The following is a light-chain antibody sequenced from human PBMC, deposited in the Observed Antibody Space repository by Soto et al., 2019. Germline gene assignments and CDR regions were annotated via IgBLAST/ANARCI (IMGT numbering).Light chain of an antibody. CDR2: GAS. CDR3: QQNNNWLSYT. Sequence: EIVMTQSPATLSVSPGERATLSCRASQSVSSNLAWYQQKPGQAPRLLIYGASTRATGIPARFSGSGSGTEFTHTISSRQSEDVAVYYCQQNNNWLSYTLGQGTKLAIK. J-gene: IGKJ2*01. CDR1: QSVSSN. V-gene: IGKV3-15*01.